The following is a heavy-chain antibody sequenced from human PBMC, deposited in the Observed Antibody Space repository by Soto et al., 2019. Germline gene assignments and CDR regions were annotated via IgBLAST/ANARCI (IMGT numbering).Heavy chain of an antibody. CDR1: GFTFSSYW. V-gene: IGHV3-7*01. Sequence: PGGSLRLSCAASGFTFSSYWMSWVRQAPGKGLEWVANIKQDGSEKYYVDSVKGRFTISRDNAKNSLYLQMNSLRAEDTAVYYCARTGYSSSWYGGWFDPWGQGTLVTV. CDR3: ARTGYSSSWYGGWFDP. J-gene: IGHJ5*02. D-gene: IGHD6-13*01. CDR2: IKQDGSEK.